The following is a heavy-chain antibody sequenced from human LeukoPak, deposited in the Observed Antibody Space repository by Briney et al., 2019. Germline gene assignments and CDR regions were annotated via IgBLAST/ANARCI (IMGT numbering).Heavy chain of an antibody. V-gene: IGHV1-2*02. J-gene: IGHJ4*02. CDR1: GYTFTGYY. Sequence: VASVNVSCKASGYTFTGYYMHWVRQAPGQGLEWMGWINPNSGGTNYAQKFQGRVTMTRDTSISTAYMELSRLRSDDTAVYYCARDRSWCGSTSCHGDFAYGGRETLVTVSS. CDR3: ARDRSWCGSTSCHGDFAY. D-gene: IGHD2-2*01. CDR2: INPNSGGT.